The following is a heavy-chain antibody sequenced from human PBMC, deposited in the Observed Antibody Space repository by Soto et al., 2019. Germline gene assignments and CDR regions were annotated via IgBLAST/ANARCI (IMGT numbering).Heavy chain of an antibody. CDR2: IKQDGSEK. V-gene: IGHV3-7*01. CDR3: AGGTGWIFDY. CDR1: GFTFSSYW. D-gene: IGHD2-15*01. Sequence: GGSLRLSCSASGFTFSSYWMTWVRQAPGKGLEWVANIKQDGSEKYYVDSVKGRFTISRDNAKNSLYLQMDSLRAEDTAVYYCAGGTGWIFDYWGQGTLVTVSS. J-gene: IGHJ4*02.